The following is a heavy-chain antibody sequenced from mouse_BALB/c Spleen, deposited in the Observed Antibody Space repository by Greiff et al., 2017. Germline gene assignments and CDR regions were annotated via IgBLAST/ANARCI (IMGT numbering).Heavy chain of an antibody. D-gene: IGHD2-1*01. J-gene: IGHJ4*01. CDR3: ARNYGNYVDYAMDY. V-gene: IGHV1S56*01. Sequence: QVQLQQSGPELVKPGASVRISCKASGYTFTSYYIHWVKQRPGQGLEWIGWIYPGNVNTKYNEKFKGKATLTADKSSSTAYMQLSSLTSEDSAVYFCARNYGNYVDYAMDYWGQGTSVTVSS. CDR2: IYPGNVNT. CDR1: GYTFTSYY.